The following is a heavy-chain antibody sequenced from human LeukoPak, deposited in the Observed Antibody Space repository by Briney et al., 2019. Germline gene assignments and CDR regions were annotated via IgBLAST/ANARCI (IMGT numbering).Heavy chain of an antibody. J-gene: IGHJ4*02. CDR2: IIPIFGTA. V-gene: IGHV1-69*13. CDR3: ARSLPSLGYRYGFSDY. CDR1: GGTFSSYA. D-gene: IGHD5-18*01. Sequence: SVKASCKASGGTFSSYAISWVRQAPGQGLEWMGGIIPIFGTANYAQKFQGRVTITADESTSTAYMELSSLRSEDTAVYYCARSLPSLGYRYGFSDYWGQGTLVTVSS.